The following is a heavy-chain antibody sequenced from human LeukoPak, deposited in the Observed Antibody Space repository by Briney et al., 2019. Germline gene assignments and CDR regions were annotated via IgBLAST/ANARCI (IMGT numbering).Heavy chain of an antibody. J-gene: IGHJ4*02. CDR3: ARDLMGWDLHYFDY. CDR2: INSAGSST. CDR1: GFTFSIYW. Sequence: GVLRLSCAASGFTFSIYWMHWVRQAPGKGLMWVSRINSAGSSTYYADSVKGRFTISRDNSKNTLYLQMNSLRAEDTAVYYCARDLMGWDLHYFDYWGQGTLVTVSP. D-gene: IGHD1-26*01. V-gene: IGHV3-74*01.